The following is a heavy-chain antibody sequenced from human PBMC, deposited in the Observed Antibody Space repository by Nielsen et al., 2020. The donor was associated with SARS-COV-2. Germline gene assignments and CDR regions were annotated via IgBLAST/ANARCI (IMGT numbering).Heavy chain of an antibody. J-gene: IGHJ4*02. Sequence: GGSLRFSCAASGFIVSSNYMSWVRQAPGKGLEWVAVMYSDGSTNYAESVKGRITIYRDNSKNSMYLQMNSLRAEDTAVYYCAREGVGATRYFDYWGQGTLVTVSS. CDR3: AREGVGATRYFDY. CDR2: MYSDGST. V-gene: IGHV3-53*01. CDR1: GFIVSSNY. D-gene: IGHD1-26*01.